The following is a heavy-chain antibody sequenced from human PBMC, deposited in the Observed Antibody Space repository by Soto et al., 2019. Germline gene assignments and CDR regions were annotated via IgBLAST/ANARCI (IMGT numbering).Heavy chain of an antibody. CDR2: INAGNGNT. CDR1: GYTFTSYA. J-gene: IGHJ5*02. CDR3: ARDIAGYSSSWYKFYWFDP. D-gene: IGHD6-13*01. Sequence: ASVKVSCKASGYTFTSYAMHWVRQAPGQRLEWMGWINAGNGNTKYSQKFQGRVTITRDTSASTAYMELSSLRSEDTAVYYCARDIAGYSSSWYKFYWFDPWGQGTLVTVSS. V-gene: IGHV1-3*01.